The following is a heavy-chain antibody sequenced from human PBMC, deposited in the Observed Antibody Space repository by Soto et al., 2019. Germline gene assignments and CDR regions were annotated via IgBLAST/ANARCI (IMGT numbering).Heavy chain of an antibody. V-gene: IGHV3-23*01. CDR2: ISGSGGST. CDR3: AKDIVVVPAATGGSGY. Sequence: EVQLLESGGGSVQPGGSLRLSCAASGFTFSSYAMSWVRQAPGKGLEWVSAISGSGGSTYYADSVKGRFTISRDNSKNTLSMQMNSLRAEDTAVYYCAKDIVVVPAATGGSGYWGQGTLVNVSS. J-gene: IGHJ4*02. D-gene: IGHD2-2*01. CDR1: GFTFSSYA.